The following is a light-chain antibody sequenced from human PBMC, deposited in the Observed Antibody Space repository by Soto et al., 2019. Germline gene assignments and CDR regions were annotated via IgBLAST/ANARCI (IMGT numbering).Light chain of an antibody. V-gene: IGLV2-11*01. CDR2: DVT. J-gene: IGLJ1*01. Sequence: QSVRTQPRSLSGSPGQAVTVSCTGSNSNIGSHNYVSWYQQHPGKAPKLLLHDVTERPSGVPGRFSGSKSGNTASLTISGLQAEDEADYFCCSFAGGLFVFGSGTKVTVL. CDR3: CSFAGGLFV. CDR1: NSNIGSHNY.